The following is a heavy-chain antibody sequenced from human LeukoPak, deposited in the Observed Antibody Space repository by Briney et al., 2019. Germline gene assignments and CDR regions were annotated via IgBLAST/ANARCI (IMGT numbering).Heavy chain of an antibody. CDR1: GGSISSSNW. V-gene: IGHV4-4*02. D-gene: IGHD4-17*01. J-gene: IGHJ4*02. CDR2: IYLRGNT. Sequence: SGTLSLTCAISGGSISSSNWWTWVRQPPGKGLEWVGEIYLRGNTNYNPSLESRVTISVDKSKTQLSLRLESVTAADTAVYYCARGTITTVTDSWGPGTLVTVSS. CDR3: ARGTITTVTDS.